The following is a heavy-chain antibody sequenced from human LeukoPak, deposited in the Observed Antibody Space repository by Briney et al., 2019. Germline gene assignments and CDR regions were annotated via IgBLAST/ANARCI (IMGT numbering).Heavy chain of an antibody. CDR1: GGSTSSGSYY. CDR2: IYNSGST. Sequence: SETLSLTCSVSGGSTSSGSYYWSCIRPPAGKGLEWIGRIYNSGSTNYTPSLNSRVTISLDTSKNQFSLKLTSVTAADTAVYYCARTYDSSGYFYDYWGQGTLVTVS. D-gene: IGHD3-22*01. CDR3: ARTYDSSGYFYDY. J-gene: IGHJ4*02. V-gene: IGHV4-61*02.